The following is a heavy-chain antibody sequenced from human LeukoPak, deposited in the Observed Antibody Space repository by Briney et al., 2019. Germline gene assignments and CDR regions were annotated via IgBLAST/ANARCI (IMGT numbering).Heavy chain of an antibody. V-gene: IGHV3-64*01. Sequence: GGSLRLSCVASGFIFSDYSMDWVRQAPGKGLEYVSAISSNGGSTYYANSVKGRFTISRDNSKNTLFLQMNSLRAEDTAVYYCARGIAVAGFDYWGQGTLVTVSS. CDR2: ISSNGGST. D-gene: IGHD6-19*01. CDR1: GFIFSDYS. CDR3: ARGIAVAGFDY. J-gene: IGHJ4*02.